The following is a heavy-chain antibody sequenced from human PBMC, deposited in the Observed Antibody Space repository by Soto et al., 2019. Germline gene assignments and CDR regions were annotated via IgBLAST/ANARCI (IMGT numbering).Heavy chain of an antibody. Sequence: PSETLSLTCAVSGCAISSGGYPWSWIRQPPGKGLEWIGYIYYSGSGSTYYNPSLKSRVTISVDTSKNQFSLKLSSVTAADTAVYYCAIDSLLSFRRMEGWGQGTRVSVSS. CDR3: AIDSLLSFRRMEG. CDR1: GCAISSGGYP. CDR2: IYYSGSGST. V-gene: IGHV4-31*11. J-gene: IGHJ6*02.